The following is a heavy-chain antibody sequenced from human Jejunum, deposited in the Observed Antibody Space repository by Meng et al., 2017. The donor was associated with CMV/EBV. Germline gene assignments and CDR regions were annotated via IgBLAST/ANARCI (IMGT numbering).Heavy chain of an antibody. D-gene: IGHD2-21*01. Sequence: SGFTFSNSDMNWVRQAPGKGLEWVSGVSWNGSRTHYADSVKGRFTISRDNSKNTLYLQMNSLRAEDTAIYYCAKAESSAWYSSDHWGQGTLVTVSS. V-gene: IGHV3-35*01. CDR1: GFTFSNSD. CDR3: AKAESSAWYSSDH. CDR2: VSWNGSRT. J-gene: IGHJ5*02.